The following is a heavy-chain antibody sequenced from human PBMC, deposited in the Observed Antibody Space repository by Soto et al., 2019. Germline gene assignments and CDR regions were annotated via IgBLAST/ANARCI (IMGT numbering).Heavy chain of an antibody. J-gene: IGHJ5*02. V-gene: IGHV1-69*06. D-gene: IGHD5-18*01. CDR1: GGTFSNYA. CDR3: TRGIQLWS. Sequence: QVQLVQSGAEVKKPGSSVKISCKASGGTFSNYALTWVRQAPGQGLEWMGGIIPLSGTPNYAQKLQGRVTITSDKSTTTVYMELSSLRSEDTAVYYCTRGIQLWSWGQGTLVTVSS. CDR2: IIPLSGTP.